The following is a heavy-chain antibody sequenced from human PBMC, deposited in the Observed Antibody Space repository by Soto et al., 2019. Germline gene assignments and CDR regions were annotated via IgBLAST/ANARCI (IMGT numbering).Heavy chain of an antibody. J-gene: IGHJ5*02. D-gene: IGHD4-17*01. CDR1: GFTFSSYS. Sequence: EVQLVESGGGLVKPGGSLRLSCAASGFTFSSYSMNWVRQAPGKGLEWVSSISSSSSYIYYADSVKGRFTIARDNAKNSLDLQMNSLRAKDTAVYYFARDVSTVTTELIWFDPWGQGTLVTVSS. CDR2: ISSSSSYI. V-gene: IGHV3-21*01. CDR3: ARDVSTVTTELIWFDP.